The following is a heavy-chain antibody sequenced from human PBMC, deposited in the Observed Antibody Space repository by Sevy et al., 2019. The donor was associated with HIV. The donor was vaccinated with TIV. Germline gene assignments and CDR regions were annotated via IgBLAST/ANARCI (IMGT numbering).Heavy chain of an antibody. D-gene: IGHD3-22*01. CDR1: GYTLTKLS. CDR2: FDPEDGET. CDR3: ATTKDYYEDSGSPFDY. V-gene: IGHV1-24*01. Sequence: ASVKVSCKVSGYTLTKLSMHWVRQAPGKGLEWTGSFDPEDGETIYQQKLKGRVTMTEDTSTDTAYMELSSLRSEDTAVYYCATTKDYYEDSGSPFDYWGQGTLVTVSS. J-gene: IGHJ4*02.